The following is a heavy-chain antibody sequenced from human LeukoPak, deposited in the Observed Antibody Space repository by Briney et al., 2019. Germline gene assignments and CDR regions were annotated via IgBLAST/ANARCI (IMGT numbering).Heavy chain of an antibody. J-gene: IGHJ6*03. CDR3: ARDGMDNYDILTGYYKLYYYYYMDV. D-gene: IGHD3-9*01. Sequence: GGSLRLSCAASGFTFSDYYMSWIRQAPGKGLEWVSHISSSGSTIYYADSVKGRFTIPRDNAKNSLYLQMNSLRAEDTAVYYCARDGMDNYDILTGYYKLYYYYYMDVWGKGTTVTVSS. CDR1: GFTFSDYY. CDR2: ISSSGSTI. V-gene: IGHV3-11*04.